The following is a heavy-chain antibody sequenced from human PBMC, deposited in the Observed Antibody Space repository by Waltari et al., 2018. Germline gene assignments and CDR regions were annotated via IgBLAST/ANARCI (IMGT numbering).Heavy chain of an antibody. CDR3: VKRSGGNSGFFDY. Sequence: ELQVLESGGGLVQPGGSLRLSCAASGFTFSNYAMSWVRQAPGKGLEWVSGISGAGGSTYYADSVRGRFTISRDNSKNTLYLQMNSLRAEDTALYSCVKRSGGNSGFFDYWGQGTLVTVSP. V-gene: IGHV3-23*01. D-gene: IGHD2-21*02. J-gene: IGHJ4*02. CDR1: GFTFSNYA. CDR2: ISGAGGST.